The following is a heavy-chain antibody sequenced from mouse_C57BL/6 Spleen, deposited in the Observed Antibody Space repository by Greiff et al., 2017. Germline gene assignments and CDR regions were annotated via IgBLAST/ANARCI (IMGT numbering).Heavy chain of an antibody. V-gene: IGHV1-55*01. J-gene: IGHJ2*01. CDR1: GYTFPSYW. CDR2: IYPGSGRP. D-gene: IGHD4-1*01. Sequence: QVQLQQPGAELVKPGASVKMSCKASGYTFPSYWITWVKQRPGPGLEWIGDIYPGSGRPNYNETFKCKDTLTVDTSSSTAYMQLSSLTSEDSAVYYGAREGLGLDYFDYWGQGTTLTVSS. CDR3: AREGLGLDYFDY.